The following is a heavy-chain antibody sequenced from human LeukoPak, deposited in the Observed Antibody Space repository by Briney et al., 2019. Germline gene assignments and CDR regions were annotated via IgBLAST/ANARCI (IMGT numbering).Heavy chain of an antibody. Sequence: SETLSLTCAVYGGCFSGYYWSWLRQPPGKGLAWIGGINHSGSTNYNPSLKSRVTISVDTSKNQFSLKLSSVTAADRAVYYCARGPGYYGSGSYPYYFDYWGQGTLVTVSS. J-gene: IGHJ4*02. CDR2: INHSGST. CDR3: ARGPGYYGSGSYPYYFDY. CDR1: GGCFSGYY. D-gene: IGHD3-10*01. V-gene: IGHV4-34*01.